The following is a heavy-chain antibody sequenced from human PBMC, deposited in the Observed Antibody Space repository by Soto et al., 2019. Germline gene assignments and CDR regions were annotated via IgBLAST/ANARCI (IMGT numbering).Heavy chain of an antibody. D-gene: IGHD6-13*01. CDR2: IYTSGST. J-gene: IGHJ4*02. CDR3: ARLSVEQQPVFHDY. Sequence: SETLSLTCTVSGGSISSYYWSWIRQPAGKGLEWIGRIYTSGSTNYNPSLKSRVTMSVDTSKNLFSLKLSSVTAADTAVYYCARLSVEQQPVFHDYWGQGTLVTVSS. CDR1: GGSISSYY. V-gene: IGHV4-4*07.